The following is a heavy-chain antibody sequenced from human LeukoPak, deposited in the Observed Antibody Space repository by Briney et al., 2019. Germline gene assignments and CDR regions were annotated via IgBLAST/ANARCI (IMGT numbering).Heavy chain of an antibody. V-gene: IGHV3-66*01. D-gene: IGHD3-10*01. J-gene: IGHJ6*02. CDR3: ARDYYGSGLQTSYGMDV. Sequence: GGSLRLSCAASGFTVSSNYMSWVRQAPGKGLEWVSVIYSGGSTYYADSVKGRFTISRDNSKNTLYLQMNSLRAEDTAVYYCARDYYGSGLQTSYGMDVWGQGTTVTVSS. CDR2: IYSGGST. CDR1: GFTVSSNY.